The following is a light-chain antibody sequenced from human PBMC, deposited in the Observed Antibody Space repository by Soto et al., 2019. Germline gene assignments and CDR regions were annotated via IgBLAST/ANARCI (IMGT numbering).Light chain of an antibody. CDR2: DAS. Sequence: EIVLTQSPATLSLSPGERATLSCLASQSINRNLAWYRQKPGQAPRLLIYDASNRATGIPARFSGSGSGTDFTLTISSLEPEDFGVYYCQQRSNWPPVTFGGGTKVDIK. CDR3: QQRSNWPPVT. V-gene: IGKV3-11*01. CDR1: QSINRN. J-gene: IGKJ4*01.